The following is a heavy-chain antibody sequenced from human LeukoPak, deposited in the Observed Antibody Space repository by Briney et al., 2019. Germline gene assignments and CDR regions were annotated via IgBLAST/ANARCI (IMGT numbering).Heavy chain of an antibody. CDR1: GFTFSSYG. V-gene: IGHV3-30*03. D-gene: IGHD4-17*01. Sequence: TGGSLRLSCAASGFTFSSYGMHWVCQAPGKGLEWVAVISYDGSNKYYADSAKGRFTISRDNSKNTLYLQMNSLRAEDTAVYYCATGYDYGDYGPFDYWGQGTLVTVSS. CDR2: ISYDGSNK. CDR3: ATGYDYGDYGPFDY. J-gene: IGHJ4*02.